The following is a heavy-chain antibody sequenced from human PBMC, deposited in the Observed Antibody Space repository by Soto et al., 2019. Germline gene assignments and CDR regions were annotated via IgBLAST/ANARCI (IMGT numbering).Heavy chain of an antibody. V-gene: IGHV3-48*01. CDR1: GFTFSTYS. Sequence: GGSLRLSCAASGFTFSTYSMNWVRQAPGKGLEWVSYISSSSGNIYYADSVKGRFTISRDNAKNSLYLQMNGLRAEDTALYYCAREGYCSGGSCYPRGAFDIWGQGTMVTVSS. CDR2: ISSSSGNI. D-gene: IGHD2-15*01. J-gene: IGHJ3*02. CDR3: AREGYCSGGSCYPRGAFDI.